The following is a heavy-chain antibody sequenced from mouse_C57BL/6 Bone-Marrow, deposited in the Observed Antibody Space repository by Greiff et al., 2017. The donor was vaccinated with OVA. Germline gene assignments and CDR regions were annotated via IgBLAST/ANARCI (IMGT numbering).Heavy chain of an antibody. CDR1: GYTFTSYW. V-gene: IGHV1-61*01. D-gene: IGHD2-12*01. CDR3: ARGYYSPLGFAY. J-gene: IGHJ3*01. Sequence: VQLQQPGAELVRPGSSVKLSCKASGYTFTSYWMDWVKQRPGQGLEWIGNIYPSDSETHYNQKFKDKATLTVDKSSSTAYMQLSSLTSEDSAVYYCARGYYSPLGFAYWGQGTLVTVSA. CDR2: IYPSDSET.